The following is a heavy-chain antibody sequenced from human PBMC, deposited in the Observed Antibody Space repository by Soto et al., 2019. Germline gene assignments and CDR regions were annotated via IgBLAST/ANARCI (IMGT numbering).Heavy chain of an antibody. CDR1: GDSFNDYY. Sequence: QVQLVQSGAEVRKPGASVTVSCRSSGDSFNDYYIHWVRQAPGQGFEWMGWINPNGGVAKYAKKVQGWVSMTRGTSIRTVYMQLSRLRSAHTAVYFCARESGGATATLDYYYFYMDVWGTGTTVTVSS. J-gene: IGHJ6*03. V-gene: IGHV1-2*04. D-gene: IGHD5-12*01. CDR2: INPNGGVA. CDR3: ARESGGATATLDYYYFYMDV.